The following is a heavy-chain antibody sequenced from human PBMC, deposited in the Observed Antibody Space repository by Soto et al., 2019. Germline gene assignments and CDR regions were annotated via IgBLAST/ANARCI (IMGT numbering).Heavy chain of an antibody. J-gene: IGHJ4*02. D-gene: IGHD3-10*01. CDR1: GFTFINYV. CDR2: ISGSGSTT. CDR3: ANSNSYGSGSYSTFDY. Sequence: GGSLRLSCAASGFTFINYVINWFRHSPLKGLEWVSAISGSGSTTYYADSVKGRFTISRDNSKNTLYLQMDSLRAEDTAVYYCANSNSYGSGSYSTFDYWGQGTLVTVSS. V-gene: IGHV3-23*01.